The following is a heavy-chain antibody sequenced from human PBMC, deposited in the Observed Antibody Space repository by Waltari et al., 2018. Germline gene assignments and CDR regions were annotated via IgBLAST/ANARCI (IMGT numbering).Heavy chain of an antibody. D-gene: IGHD3-3*01. CDR2: ISYDGSNE. V-gene: IGHV3-30*18. CDR1: GFLFSSHG. Sequence: QVQLVESGGGVVEPGRSLRPCCAASGFLFSSHGMHWVRQAPGKGLEWVAVISYDGSNENYADSLKGRFTISRDNSRNTLYLQMNSLRPEDTAVYYCAKDTTIFGVALDYWGQGTLVTVSS. J-gene: IGHJ4*02. CDR3: AKDTTIFGVALDY.